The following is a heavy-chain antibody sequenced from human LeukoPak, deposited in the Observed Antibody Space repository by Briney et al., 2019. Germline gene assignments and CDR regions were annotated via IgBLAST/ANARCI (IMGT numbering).Heavy chain of an antibody. CDR3: AREGGTAVAAMGY. CDR1: GFTFSSYW. CDR2: IKQDGSEK. Sequence: GGSLRLSCAASGFTFSSYWMSWVRQAPGKGLEWVANIKQDGSEKNYVDSVKGRFTISRDNAKKTLFLQMNSLRAEDTAVYYCAREGGTAVAAMGYWGQGTLVTVSS. V-gene: IGHV3-7*01. D-gene: IGHD6-19*01. J-gene: IGHJ4*02.